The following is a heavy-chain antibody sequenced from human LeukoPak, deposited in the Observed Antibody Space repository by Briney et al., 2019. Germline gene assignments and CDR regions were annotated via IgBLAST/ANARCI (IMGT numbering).Heavy chain of an antibody. CDR2: INPNSGGT. CDR1: GYTFTGYY. V-gene: IGHV1-2*02. CDR3: ARPFVYCSGGSCPSDY. Sequence: GASVKVSCKASGYTFTGYYMHWVRQAPGQGLEWMGWINPNSGGTDYAQKFQGRVTMTRDTSISTAYMELSRLRSDDTAVYYCARPFVYCSGGSCPSDYWGQGTLVTVSS. J-gene: IGHJ4*02. D-gene: IGHD2-15*01.